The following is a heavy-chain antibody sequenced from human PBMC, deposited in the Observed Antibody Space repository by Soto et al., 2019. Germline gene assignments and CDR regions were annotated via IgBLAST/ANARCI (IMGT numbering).Heavy chain of an antibody. CDR3: ARVMLRDLVAADLGPLDP. CDR2: IIPMFGAV. J-gene: IGHJ5*02. CDR1: GGTFSNFA. Sequence: QMQQVQSGADVKTPESSVRVSCKVSGGTFSNFAITWLRQAPGQGPEWLGGIIPMFGAVAYAQKFQDTVTITADTSTNTVHMDVASLKSGDTALYFCARVMLRDLVAADLGPLDPGGEGPRVTVSS. D-gene: IGHD2-15*01. V-gene: IGHV1-69*06.